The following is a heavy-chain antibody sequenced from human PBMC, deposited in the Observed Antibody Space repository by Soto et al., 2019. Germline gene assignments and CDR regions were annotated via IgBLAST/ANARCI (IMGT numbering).Heavy chain of an antibody. V-gene: IGHV3-30*18. D-gene: IGHD1-26*01. CDR2: ISYDGSNT. J-gene: IGHJ4*02. Sequence: QVQLVESGGGVVQPGRSLRLSCAASGFTFSSYGMHWVRQAPGKGLEWVAIISYDGSNTYYADSVKGRFTISRDNSKNPLYLQMNGLRAEDTSVDYCAKEGGLSGSYYISSSYYFDYWGQGTLVTVSS. CDR3: AKEGGLSGSYYISSSYYFDY. CDR1: GFTFSSYG.